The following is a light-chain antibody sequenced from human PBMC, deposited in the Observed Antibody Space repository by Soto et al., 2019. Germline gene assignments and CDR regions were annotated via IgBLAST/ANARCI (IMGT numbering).Light chain of an antibody. CDR2: GAS. CDR3: QQYGNSPQT. J-gene: IGKJ1*01. CDR1: QSVATN. V-gene: IGKV3-15*01. Sequence: EIVMTQSPATLSVSPGERATLSCRASQSVATNLAWYQQKPGQPPRLLIYGASTRATGIPARFSGSGSGTEFTLTISSLQSVDFAVYSCQQYGNSPQTFGQGTKVDIK.